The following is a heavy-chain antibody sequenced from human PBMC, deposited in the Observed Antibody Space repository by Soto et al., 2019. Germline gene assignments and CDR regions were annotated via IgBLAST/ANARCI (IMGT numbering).Heavy chain of an antibody. J-gene: IGHJ3*02. Sequence: GAPVKVSWKASCYNFTSYDNNWGRQATGQGLEWMGWMNPNSGNTGYAQKFQGRVTMTRNTSISTAYMELSSLRSEDTALYYCASSASDVFDIWGQRSL. D-gene: IGHD2-21*01. CDR2: MNPNSGNT. CDR1: CYNFTSYD. CDR3: ASSASDVFDI. V-gene: IGHV1-8*01.